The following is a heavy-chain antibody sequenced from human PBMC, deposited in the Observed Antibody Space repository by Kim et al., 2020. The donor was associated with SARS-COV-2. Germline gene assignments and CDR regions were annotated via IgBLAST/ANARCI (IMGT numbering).Heavy chain of an antibody. CDR1: GYTFTTYY. D-gene: IGHD6-13*01. V-gene: IGHV1-46*01. CDR3: ARDPTIAAADTFEYYYYGMDV. J-gene: IGHJ6*02. Sequence: ASVKVSCKASGYTFTTYYMHWVRQAPGQGLEWMGIINPSGGSTSYAQKFQGRVTMTRDTSTSTVYMELSSLRSEDTAVYFCARDPTIAAADTFEYYYYGMDVGGQGTTVTVSS. CDR2: INPSGGST.